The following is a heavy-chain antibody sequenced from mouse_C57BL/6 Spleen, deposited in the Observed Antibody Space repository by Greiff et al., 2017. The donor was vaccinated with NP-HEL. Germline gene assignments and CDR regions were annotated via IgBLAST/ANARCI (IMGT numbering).Heavy chain of an antibody. J-gene: IGHJ4*01. CDR3: ARSGITTVEGYAMDY. V-gene: IGHV1-82*01. Sequence: QVQLQQSGPELVKPGASVKISCKASGYAFSSSWMNWVKQRPGKGLEWIGRIYPGDGDTTYNGKFKGKATLTTDNSSSTAYMQLISLTSEDSAVYFCARSGITTVEGYAMDYWGQGTSVTVSS. CDR2: IYPGDGDT. D-gene: IGHD1-1*01. CDR1: GYAFSSSW.